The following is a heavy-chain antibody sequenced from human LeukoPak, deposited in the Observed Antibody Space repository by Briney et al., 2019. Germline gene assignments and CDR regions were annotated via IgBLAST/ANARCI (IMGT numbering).Heavy chain of an antibody. CDR2: INPSGGIP. V-gene: IGHV1-46*01. CDR3: ARRGSCFGSSCSLDY. Sequence: ASVKVSCKASGGTFSSYAISWVRQAPGQGLEWMGIINPSGGIPSYAPNFQGRVTMSRDTSTNTVYMELSSLTSEDTAVYYCARRGSCFGSSCSLDYWGQGTLVTVSS. J-gene: IGHJ4*02. D-gene: IGHD6-13*01. CDR1: GGTFSSYA.